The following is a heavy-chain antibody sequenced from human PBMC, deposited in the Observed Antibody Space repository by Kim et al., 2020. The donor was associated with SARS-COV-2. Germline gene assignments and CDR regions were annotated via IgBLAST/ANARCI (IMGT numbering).Heavy chain of an antibody. J-gene: IGHJ4*02. V-gene: IGHV3-23*01. Sequence: ADSLKGRFTISRDNSKNTMYLQMNSLRAEDTAVYYCAKAYHSSSWYCFDYWGQGTLVTVSS. CDR3: AKAYHSSSWYCFDY. D-gene: IGHD6-13*01.